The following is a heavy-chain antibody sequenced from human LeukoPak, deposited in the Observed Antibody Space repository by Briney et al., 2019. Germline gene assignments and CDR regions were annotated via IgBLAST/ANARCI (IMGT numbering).Heavy chain of an antibody. CDR1: GFTFSSYS. D-gene: IGHD3-10*01. V-gene: IGHV3-21*01. Sequence: GGSLRLSCAASGFTFSSYSMNWVRQAPGKGLEWVSSISSSSSYIYYADSVKGRFTISRDNAKNSLYLQMNSLRAEDTAVYYCARGWFGELWYYFDYWGQGSLVTVSP. CDR3: ARGWFGELWYYFDY. CDR2: ISSSSSYI. J-gene: IGHJ4*02.